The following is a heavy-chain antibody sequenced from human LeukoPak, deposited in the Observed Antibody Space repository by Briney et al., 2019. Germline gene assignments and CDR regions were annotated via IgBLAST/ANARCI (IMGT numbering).Heavy chain of an antibody. CDR1: GYTFTGYY. D-gene: IGHD7-27*01. J-gene: IGHJ4*02. Sequence: ASVKVSCKASGYTFTGYYMHWVRQAPGQGLEWMGWINPNSGGTNYAQKFQGRVTMTRDTSISTAYMELSRLRSDDAAVYYCAREFRTGDPFDYWGQGTLVTVSS. CDR3: AREFRTGDPFDY. CDR2: INPNSGGT. V-gene: IGHV1-2*02.